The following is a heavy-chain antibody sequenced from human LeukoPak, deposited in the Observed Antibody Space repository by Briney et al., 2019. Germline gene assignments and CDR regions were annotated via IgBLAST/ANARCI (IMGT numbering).Heavy chain of an antibody. CDR2: ISSSSSYI. V-gene: IGHV3-21*01. Sequence: GGSLRLSCAASGFTFSSYSMNWVRQAPGKGLEWVSSISSSSSYIYYADSVKGRFTFSRDNAKNSLYLQMNSLRAEDTAVYYCASSGRGSGSYSANYYFDYWGQGTLATVSS. CDR1: GFTFSSYS. D-gene: IGHD3-10*01. J-gene: IGHJ4*02. CDR3: ASSGRGSGSYSANYYFDY.